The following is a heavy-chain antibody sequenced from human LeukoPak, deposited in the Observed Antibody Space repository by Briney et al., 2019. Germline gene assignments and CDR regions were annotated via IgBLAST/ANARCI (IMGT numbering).Heavy chain of an antibody. CDR2: IIPIFSTA. Sequence: SVKVSCKASGGTFSSYVINWVRQAPGQGLEWMGGIIPIFSTANYAQKFQGRVTMTRNTSISTAYMELSSLRSEDTAVYYCARAGSSSSYGAFDIWGQGTMVTVSS. J-gene: IGHJ3*02. CDR1: GGTFSSYV. CDR3: ARAGSSSSYGAFDI. V-gene: IGHV1-69*05. D-gene: IGHD6-13*01.